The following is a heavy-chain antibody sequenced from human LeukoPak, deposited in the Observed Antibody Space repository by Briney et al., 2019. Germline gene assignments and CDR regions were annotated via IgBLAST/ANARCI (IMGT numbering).Heavy chain of an antibody. Sequence: GGSLRLSXAASGFTFRTSWMSWVRQAQGKGLEWVANIKEDGSVKNYVDSVKGRFTISRDNAENSLYLQLNSLRAEDTAVYFCARDRAYSTFDYWGQGTLVTVSS. J-gene: IGHJ4*02. CDR3: ARDRAYSTFDY. D-gene: IGHD3-16*01. V-gene: IGHV3-7*01. CDR2: IKEDGSVK. CDR1: GFTFRTSW.